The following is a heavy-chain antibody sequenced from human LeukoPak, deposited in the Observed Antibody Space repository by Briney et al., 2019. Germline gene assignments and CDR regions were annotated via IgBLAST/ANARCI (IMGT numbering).Heavy chain of an antibody. CDR3: ARDGYDFWSDYPTTLDY. Sequence: GGSLRLSCAVSGFNFSTYNMNWVRQAPGEGLEWVSYISTSSRTIHYADSVKGRFTISRDNAKNSLYLQMNSLRAEDTAVYYCARDGYDFWSDYPTTLDYWGQGTLVTVSS. D-gene: IGHD3-3*01. V-gene: IGHV3-48*01. J-gene: IGHJ4*02. CDR2: ISTSSRTI. CDR1: GFNFSTYN.